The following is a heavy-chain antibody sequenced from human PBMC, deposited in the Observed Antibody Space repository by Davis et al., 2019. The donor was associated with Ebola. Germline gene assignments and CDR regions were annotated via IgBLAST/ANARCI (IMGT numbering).Heavy chain of an antibody. CDR3: ARDGVAGTLYS. D-gene: IGHD6-19*01. CDR2: ISSSGSTI. Sequence: GESLKISCAASGFTFSSYAMSWIRQAPGKGLEWVSYISSSGSTIYYADSVKGRFTISRDNAKNSLYLQMNSLRAEDTAVYYCARDGVAGTLYSWGQGTMVTVSS. V-gene: IGHV3-11*01. CDR1: GFTFSSYA. J-gene: IGHJ3*01.